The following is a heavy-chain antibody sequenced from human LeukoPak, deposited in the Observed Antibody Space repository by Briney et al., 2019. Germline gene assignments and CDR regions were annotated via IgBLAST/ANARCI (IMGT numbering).Heavy chain of an antibody. CDR2: FDPEDGET. J-gene: IGHJ4*02. CDR1: GYTLTELS. Sequence: ASVKVSCKVSGYTLTELSMHWVRQAPGKGLEWMGGFDPEDGETIYAQKFQGRVTMTEDTSTDTAYMELSCLRSEDTAVYYCATNYASRTALEYWGQGTLVTVSS. D-gene: IGHD2-2*01. V-gene: IGHV1-24*01. CDR3: ATNYASRTALEY.